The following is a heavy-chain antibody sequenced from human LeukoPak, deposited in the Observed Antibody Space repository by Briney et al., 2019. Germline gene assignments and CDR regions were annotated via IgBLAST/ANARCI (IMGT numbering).Heavy chain of an antibody. V-gene: IGHV5-51*01. Sequence: GESLKISCKGSGYSFTSYWIGWVRQMPGKGLEWMGIIYPGDSDTRYSPSFQGQVTISADKSISTAYLQWSSLKASDTAMYYCARQRDILTDQGAGMDVWGQGTTVTASS. CDR1: GYSFTSYW. CDR3: ARQRDILTDQGAGMDV. D-gene: IGHD3-9*01. CDR2: IYPGDSDT. J-gene: IGHJ6*02.